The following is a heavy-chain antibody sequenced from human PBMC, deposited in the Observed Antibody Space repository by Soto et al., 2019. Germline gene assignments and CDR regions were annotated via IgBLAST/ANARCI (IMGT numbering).Heavy chain of an antibody. CDR2: ISSSSSTI. Sequence: SLRLSCAASGFTFSSYSMNWVRQAPGKGLEWVSYISSSSSTIYYADSVKGRFTISRDNAKNSLYLQMNSLRDEDTAVYYCAREGCSGGSCYSQYPYNWFDPWGQGTLVTVSS. CDR1: GFTFSSYS. J-gene: IGHJ5*02. V-gene: IGHV3-48*02. CDR3: AREGCSGGSCYSQYPYNWFDP. D-gene: IGHD2-15*01.